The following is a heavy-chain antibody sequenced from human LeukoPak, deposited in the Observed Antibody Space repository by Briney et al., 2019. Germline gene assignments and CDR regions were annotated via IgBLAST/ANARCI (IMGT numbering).Heavy chain of an antibody. J-gene: IGHJ3*02. CDR1: GFTFSSYA. V-gene: IGHV3-23*01. Sequence: AGSLRLSCAASGFTFSSYAMSWVRQAPGXGLEWVSAISGSGGSTYYADSVKGRFTISRDNSKNTLYLQMNSLRAEDTAVYYCAKDLSGYSSGWYGVYPPGIWGQGTMVTVSS. CDR3: AKDLSGYSSGWYGVYPPGI. D-gene: IGHD6-19*01. CDR2: ISGSGGST.